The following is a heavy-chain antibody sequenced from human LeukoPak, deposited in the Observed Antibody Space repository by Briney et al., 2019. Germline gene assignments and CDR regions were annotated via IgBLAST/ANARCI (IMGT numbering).Heavy chain of an antibody. CDR2: ICYSGST. CDR3: ARHPTYYDFWSGYYFSGPFLDY. Sequence: SETLSLTCTVSGGSISSSSYYWGWIRQPPGKGLEWIGSICYSGSTYYNPSLKSRVTISVDTSKNQFSLKLSSVTAADTAVYYCARHPTYYDFWSGYYFSGPFLDYWGQGTLVTVSS. CDR1: GGSISSSSYY. D-gene: IGHD3-3*01. J-gene: IGHJ4*02. V-gene: IGHV4-39*01.